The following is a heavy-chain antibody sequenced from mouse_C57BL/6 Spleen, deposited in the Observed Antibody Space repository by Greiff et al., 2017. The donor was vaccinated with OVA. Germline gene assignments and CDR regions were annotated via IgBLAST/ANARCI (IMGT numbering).Heavy chain of an antibody. V-gene: IGHV14-1*01. CDR1: GFNIKDYY. Sequence: VHVKQSGAELVRPGASVKLSCTASGFNIKDYYMHWVKQRPEQGLEWIGRIDPEDGDTEYAPKFQGKATMTADTSSNTAYLQLSSLTSEDTAVYYCTPDGYYVRNWGQGTLVTVSA. D-gene: IGHD2-3*01. CDR3: TPDGYYVRN. J-gene: IGHJ3*01. CDR2: IDPEDGDT.